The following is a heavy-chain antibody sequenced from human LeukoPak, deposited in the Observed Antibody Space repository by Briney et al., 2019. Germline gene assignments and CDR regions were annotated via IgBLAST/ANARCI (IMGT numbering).Heavy chain of an antibody. D-gene: IGHD6-6*01. J-gene: IGHJ6*02. Sequence: GGSLRLSCAASGFTFSSHAMHWVRQAPGKGLEWVAVISYDGSNKYYADSVKGRFTISRDNSKNTLYLQMNSLRAEDTAVYYCARFHSAARSLYGMDVWGQGTTVTVSS. CDR2: ISYDGSNK. V-gene: IGHV3-30-3*01. CDR1: GFTFSSHA. CDR3: ARFHSAARSLYGMDV.